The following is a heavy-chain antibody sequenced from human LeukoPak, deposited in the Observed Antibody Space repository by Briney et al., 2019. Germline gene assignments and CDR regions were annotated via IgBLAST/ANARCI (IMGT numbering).Heavy chain of an antibody. CDR3: ATLYDSSGYSGTDAFDI. V-gene: IGHV3-21*04. CDR2: ISSSSSYI. D-gene: IGHD3-22*01. J-gene: IGHJ3*02. CDR1: GFTFSSYS. Sequence: PGGSLRLSCAASGFTFSSYSMNWVRQAPGKGLEWVSSISSSSSYIYYADSMKGRFTISRDNAKNSLYLQMNSLRAEDTALYYCATLYDSSGYSGTDAFDIWGQGTMVTVSS.